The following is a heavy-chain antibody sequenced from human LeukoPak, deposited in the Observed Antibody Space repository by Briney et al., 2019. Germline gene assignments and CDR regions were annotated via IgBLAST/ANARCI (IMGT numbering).Heavy chain of an antibody. Sequence: RASVRVSCKASGYAFNIYDINWVRQATGQVLEWMGWMNPDSGNTGFAQNFQGRVTMTRNTSITTAYMELSSLRFEDTAVYYCAVHLPGDYLDRWGQGTLVTVSS. V-gene: IGHV1-8*01. CDR3: AVHLPGDYLDR. CDR2: MNPDSGNT. J-gene: IGHJ4*02. CDR1: GYAFNIYD.